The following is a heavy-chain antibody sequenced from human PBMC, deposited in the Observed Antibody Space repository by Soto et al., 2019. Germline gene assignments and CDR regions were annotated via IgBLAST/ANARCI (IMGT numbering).Heavy chain of an antibody. CDR1: GFTFSSYW. D-gene: IGHD2-8*01. CDR3: ARDKYCTNGVCYTWWYFDL. Sequence: PGGSLRLSCAASGFTFSSYWMSWVRPAPGKGLEWVANIKQDGSEKYYVDSVKGRFTISRDNAKNSLYLQMNSLRAEDTAVYYCARDKYCTNGVCYTWWYFDLWGRGTLVTVSS. J-gene: IGHJ2*01. V-gene: IGHV3-7*01. CDR2: IKQDGSEK.